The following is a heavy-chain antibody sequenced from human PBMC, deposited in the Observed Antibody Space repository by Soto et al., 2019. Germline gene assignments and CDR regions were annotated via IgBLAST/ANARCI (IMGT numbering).Heavy chain of an antibody. CDR1: DDSVDTYY. D-gene: IGHD3-10*01. CDR2: INYKGAT. Sequence: QVQLQESGPGLVKPSETLSLTCSVADDSVDTYYWSWIRQSPGKGLEWIGNINYKGATAYNPPLQSRVTMSVDTSKTRFSLTLASVTAADTAVYYCGRDHHGSGRIHFFYMDVWGKGTAVIVSS. CDR3: GRDHHGSGRIHFFYMDV. J-gene: IGHJ6*03. V-gene: IGHV4-59*02.